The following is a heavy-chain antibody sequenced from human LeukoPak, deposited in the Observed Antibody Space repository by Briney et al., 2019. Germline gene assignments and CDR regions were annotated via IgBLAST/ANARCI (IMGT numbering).Heavy chain of an antibody. J-gene: IGHJ4*02. V-gene: IGHV3-15*01. Sequence: SGGSLRLSCAASGFTFSNAWMSWVRQAPGKGLEWVGRIKSKTDGGKTDYAAPVKGRFTISRDDSKNMLYLQMNSLKTEGTAVYSCTTVLYDGRVLWLWGQGTLVTVS. CDR1: GFTFSNAW. D-gene: IGHD5/OR15-5a*01. CDR2: IKSKTDGGKT. CDR3: TTVLYDGRVLWL.